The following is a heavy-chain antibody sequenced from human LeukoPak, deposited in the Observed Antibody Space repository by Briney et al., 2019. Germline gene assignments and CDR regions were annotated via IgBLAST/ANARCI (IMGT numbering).Heavy chain of an antibody. CDR2: IYYTGST. CDR3: ARAIVTPSGYVWYFDL. V-gene: IGHV4-31*03. D-gene: IGHD3-3*01. J-gene: IGHJ2*01. CDR1: GGSISSGGYW. Sequence: PSETLSLTCTVSGGSISSGGYWRSWIRQYSGKGLEWIGYIYYTGSTYYNPSLKSRVTMSVDTSQNHFSLKLNSVTAADTAVYYCARAIVTPSGYVWYFDLWGRGTLVTVSS.